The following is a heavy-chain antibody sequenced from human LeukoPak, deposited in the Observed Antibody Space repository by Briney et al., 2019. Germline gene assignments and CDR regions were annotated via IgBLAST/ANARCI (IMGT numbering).Heavy chain of an antibody. CDR3: ARGSGSFSGGFDY. CDR2: IWSDGSNK. J-gene: IGHJ4*02. CDR1: GFNFSSYG. V-gene: IGHV3-33*01. D-gene: IGHD1-26*01. Sequence: PGRSLRLSCAASGFNFSSYGMYWGRQTPGKGLEGVAIIWSDGSNKYYADSVKGRFTISRDNSKNTLYLQMNSLRADDTAVYYCARGSGSFSGGFDYWGQGTLVTVSS.